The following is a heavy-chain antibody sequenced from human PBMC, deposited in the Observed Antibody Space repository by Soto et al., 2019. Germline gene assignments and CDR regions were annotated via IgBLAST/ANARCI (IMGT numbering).Heavy chain of an antibody. D-gene: IGHD2-15*01. V-gene: IGHV4-4*07. CDR1: GGSISSYY. J-gene: IGHJ6*02. CDR2: IYTSGST. CDR3: ARGDCSGGSCSSNYYYGMDV. Sequence: QVQLQESGPGLVKPSETLSLTCTVSGGSISSYYWSWIRQPAGKGLEWIGRIYTSGSTNYNPSLKSRVTMSVDTSKNQFSLKLSSVTAADTAVYYCARGDCSGGSCSSNYYYGMDVWGQWTTVTVSS.